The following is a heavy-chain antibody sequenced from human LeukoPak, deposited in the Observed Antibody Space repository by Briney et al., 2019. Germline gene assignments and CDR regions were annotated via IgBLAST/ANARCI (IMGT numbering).Heavy chain of an antibody. V-gene: IGHV1-69*05. CDR2: IIPIFGTA. J-gene: IGHJ5*02. CDR1: GGTFSSYA. D-gene: IGHD6-6*01. CDR3: ARGKYSSSYSVMYNWFDP. Sequence: SVKVSCKASGGTFSSYAISWVRQAPGQGLEWMGGIIPIFGTANYAQKFQGRVTITTDESTSTAYMELSSLRSEDTAVYYCARGKYSSSYSVMYNWFDPWGQGTLVTVSS.